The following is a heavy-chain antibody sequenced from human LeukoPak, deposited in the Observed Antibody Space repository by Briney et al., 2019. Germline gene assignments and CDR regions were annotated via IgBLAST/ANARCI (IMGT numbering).Heavy chain of an antibody. V-gene: IGHV4-38-2*02. CDR2: IYHSGST. CDR3: ARVQGIVGGRFDY. J-gene: IGHJ4*02. D-gene: IGHD1-26*01. CDR1: GYSISSGYY. Sequence: SETLSLTCTVSGYSISSGYYWGWIRQPPGKGLEWIGSIYHSGSTYYNPSLKIRVTISVDTSKNQFSLKLSSVTAADTAVYYCARVQGIVGGRFDYWGQGTLVTVSS.